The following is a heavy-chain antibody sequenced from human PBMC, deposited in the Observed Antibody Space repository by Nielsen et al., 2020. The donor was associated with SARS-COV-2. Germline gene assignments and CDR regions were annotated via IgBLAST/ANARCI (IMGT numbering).Heavy chain of an antibody. J-gene: IGHJ3*02. V-gene: IGHV4-59*01. CDR2: IYYSGST. D-gene: IGHD2-2*01. CDR1: GGSISSYY. Sequence: SETLSLTCTVSGGSISSYYWSWIRQPPGKGLEWIGYIYYSGSTNYSPSLKSRVTISVDTSKNQFSLKLSSVTAADTAVYYCARASGSTTPAGAFDIWGQGTMVTVSS. CDR3: ARASGSTTPAGAFDI.